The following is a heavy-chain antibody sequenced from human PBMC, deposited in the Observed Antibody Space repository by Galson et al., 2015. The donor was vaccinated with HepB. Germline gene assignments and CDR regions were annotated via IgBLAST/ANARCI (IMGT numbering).Heavy chain of an antibody. D-gene: IGHD6-19*01. V-gene: IGHV3-7*01. Sequence: SLRLSCAASGFTFSSYWMSWVRQAPGTGLEWVANIKQDGSEKYYVDSVKGRFTISRDNAKNSLYLQMNSLRAEDTAVYYCARDLRGSGWYVDYWGQGTLVTVSS. CDR3: ARDLRGSGWYVDY. CDR1: GFTFSSYW. CDR2: IKQDGSEK. J-gene: IGHJ4*02.